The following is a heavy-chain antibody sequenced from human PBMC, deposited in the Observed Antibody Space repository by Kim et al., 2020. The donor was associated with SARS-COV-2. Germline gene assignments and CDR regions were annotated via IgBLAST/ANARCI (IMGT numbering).Heavy chain of an antibody. CDR3: ARFPFLYYYYIEA. CDR2: IYYSGST. J-gene: IGHJ6*03. CDR1: GGSISTANYY. D-gene: IGHD3-3*02. Sequence: SETLSLTCTVSGGSISTANYYWGWIRQSPGKGLEWVGNIYYSGSTYYNPSLESRVTISVDTSKNQFSLRLSSVTAADSAAFYCARFPFLYYYYIEAWGKG. V-gene: IGHV4-39*01.